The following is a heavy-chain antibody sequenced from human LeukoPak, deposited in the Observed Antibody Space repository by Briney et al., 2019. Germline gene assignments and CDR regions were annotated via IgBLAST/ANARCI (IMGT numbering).Heavy chain of an antibody. CDR1: GYIYTSHG. J-gene: IGHJ4*02. Sequence: ASVKVSCKSSGYIYTSHGINWVRQAPGQGLEWMGWISAYKGNTDSTQKFQGRVTLTRDTSTSTAYMELRSLRSDDTAVYFCARDRVGGGTSVGTYFDYWGQGTLVTVSS. CDR2: ISAYKGNT. CDR3: ARDRVGGGTSVGTYFDY. V-gene: IGHV1-18*01. D-gene: IGHD6-13*01.